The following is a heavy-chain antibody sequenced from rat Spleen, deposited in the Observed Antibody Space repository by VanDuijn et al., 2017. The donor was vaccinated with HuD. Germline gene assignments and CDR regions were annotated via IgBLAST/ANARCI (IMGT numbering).Heavy chain of an antibody. Sequence: EVQLVESGGGLVQPGRSLKLSCAASGFTFSDYYMAWVRQAPTKGLEWVATISHDGSSTYYRDSVKGRFTISRDNATSTLYRQMDSLRSEDTATYYCARENYYSGDYWGQGVKVTVSS. CDR2: ISHDGSST. CDR3: ARENYYSGDY. J-gene: IGHJ2*01. V-gene: IGHV5-7*01. CDR1: GFTFSDYY. D-gene: IGHD1-1*01.